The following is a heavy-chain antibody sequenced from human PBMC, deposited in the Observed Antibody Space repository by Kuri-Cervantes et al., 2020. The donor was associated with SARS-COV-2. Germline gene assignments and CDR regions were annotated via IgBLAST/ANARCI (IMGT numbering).Heavy chain of an antibody. Sequence: ESLKISCTVSGYSISSGYYWGWIRQPPGKGLEWIGSIYHSGSTYYNPSLKSRVTISVDTSKNQFSLKVSSVTAADTAVYYCARNNRYCASTSCYRAHYMDVWGKGTTVTVSS. J-gene: IGHJ6*03. D-gene: IGHD2-2*01. CDR2: IYHSGST. CDR1: GYSISSGYY. V-gene: IGHV4-38-2*02. CDR3: ARNNRYCASTSCYRAHYMDV.